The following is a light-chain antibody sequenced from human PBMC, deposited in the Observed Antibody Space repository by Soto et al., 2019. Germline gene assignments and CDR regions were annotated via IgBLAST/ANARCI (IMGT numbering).Light chain of an antibody. CDR2: WAS. Sequence: DIVMTQSPDSLAVSLGERATINCKSSQSVLYSSNNKNYLAWFQQKPGQPPKLLFYWASTRESGVPDRFSGSGSGTDFTHTISSLQAEDVAIYYCHQYYITPRTFGQGTKVEIK. CDR3: HQYYITPRT. V-gene: IGKV4-1*01. CDR1: QSVLYSSNNKNY. J-gene: IGKJ1*01.